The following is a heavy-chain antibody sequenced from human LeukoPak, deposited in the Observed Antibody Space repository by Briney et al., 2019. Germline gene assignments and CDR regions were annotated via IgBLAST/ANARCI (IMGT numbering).Heavy chain of an antibody. CDR2: INWNGGST. CDR3: ARDLHGDYPFDY. J-gene: IGHJ4*02. V-gene: IGHV3-20*04. Sequence: GSLRLSCAASGFTFDDYGMSWVRQAPGKGLEWVSGINWNGGSTGYADSVKGRFTISRDNAKNSLYLQMNSLRAEDTALYYCARDLHGDYPFDYWGQGTLVTVSS. D-gene: IGHD4-17*01. CDR1: GFTFDDYG.